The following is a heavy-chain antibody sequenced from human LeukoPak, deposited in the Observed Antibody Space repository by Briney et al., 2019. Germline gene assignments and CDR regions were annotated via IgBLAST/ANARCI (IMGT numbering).Heavy chain of an antibody. V-gene: IGHV3-33*06. J-gene: IGHJ4*02. CDR2: IWYDGSNK. Sequence: GGSLRLSCAASGFTFSSYGMHWVRQAPGKGLEWVAVIWYDGSNKYYADSVKGRFTISRDNSKNTLYLQMNSLRAEDTAVYYCAKAGQQWPYSDYWGQGTLVTVSS. CDR1: GFTFSSYG. CDR3: AKAGQQWPYSDY. D-gene: IGHD5-18*01.